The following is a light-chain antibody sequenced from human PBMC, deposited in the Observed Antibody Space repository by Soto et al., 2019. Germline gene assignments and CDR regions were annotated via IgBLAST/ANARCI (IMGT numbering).Light chain of an antibody. CDR1: SSDVGAFNF. CDR2: DVR. CDR3: TSHTTTSPPVL. V-gene: IGLV2-14*03. J-gene: IGLJ2*01. Sequence: QSALTQPASVSGSPGQSITISCTGTSSDVGAFNFVSWYQQHPSKAPKLMIYDVRHRPSGVSDRFSGSKSGNTASLTIYGLQAEDEADYYCTSHTTTSPPVLFGGGTKLTVL.